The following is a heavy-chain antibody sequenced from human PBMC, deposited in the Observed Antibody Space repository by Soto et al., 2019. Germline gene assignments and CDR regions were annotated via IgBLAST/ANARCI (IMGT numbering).Heavy chain of an antibody. CDR3: VRDATGSPHLDYYYYGMDV. CDR1: GYTFINYA. V-gene: IGHV1-18*01. J-gene: IGHJ6*02. D-gene: IGHD3-10*01. Sequence: SVKVSCKASGYTFINYAISWVRQAPGQGLEWVGWIGGYSGNANYAENLQGRVTMTIDTSTSTAYMELRSLRSDDTAMYYCVRDATGSPHLDYYYYGMDVWGQGTTVTVS. CDR2: IGGYSGNA.